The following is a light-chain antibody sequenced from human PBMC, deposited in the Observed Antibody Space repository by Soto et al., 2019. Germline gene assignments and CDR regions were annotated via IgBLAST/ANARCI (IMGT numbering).Light chain of an antibody. V-gene: IGLV2-14*01. CDR2: QVS. CDR3: SSYTGGNSVL. Sequence: QSVLTQPASVSGSPGQSITMSCTGTSSDLGGYNYVSWYQQHPGKAPKLMIYQVSNRPSGVSNRFSGSKSGNTASLTISGLQAEDEADYYCSSYTGGNSVLFGGGTKLTVL. CDR1: SSDLGGYNY. J-gene: IGLJ2*01.